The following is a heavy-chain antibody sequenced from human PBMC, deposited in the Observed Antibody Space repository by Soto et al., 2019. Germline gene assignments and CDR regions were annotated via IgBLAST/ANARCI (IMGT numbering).Heavy chain of an antibody. CDR3: ARDDATYCGGDCYRYFYYGMDV. D-gene: IGHD2-21*02. CDR1: GGTFSNHA. CDR2: IIPMFPTA. Sequence: SVKVSCKASGGTFSNHAISWVRQAPWQGLEWVGGIIPMFPTADYAQRFQGRVTITADDSTTTVYMELSGLRSEDTAMYYCARDDATYCGGDCYRYFYYGMDVWGQGTTVTVSS. J-gene: IGHJ6*02. V-gene: IGHV1-69*13.